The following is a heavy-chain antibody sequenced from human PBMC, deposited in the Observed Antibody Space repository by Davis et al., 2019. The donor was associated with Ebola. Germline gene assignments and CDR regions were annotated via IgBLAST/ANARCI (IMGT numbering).Heavy chain of an antibody. J-gene: IGHJ5*02. Sequence: PGGSLRLSCAASGFTFSSYGMHWVRQAPGKGLEWVAVISYDGSNKYYADSVKGRFTISRDNSKNTLYLQMNSLRAEDTAVYYCACCIFGNWFDPWGQGTLVTVSS. V-gene: IGHV3-30*03. CDR3: ACCIFGNWFDP. D-gene: IGHD3-10*02. CDR1: GFTFSSYG. CDR2: ISYDGSNK.